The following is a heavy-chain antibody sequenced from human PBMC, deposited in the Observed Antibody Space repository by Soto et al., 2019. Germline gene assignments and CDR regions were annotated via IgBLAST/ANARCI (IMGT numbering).Heavy chain of an antibody. Sequence: AGSLRKKCAASGFTFSCYWMSWVRQAPGKGLEWVANIKQDGREXYSVDSXKGRLTISRDNAKNSLYLQMKSLRAEDTDLYYCAIDTPSASYDGAGIPDYLGQGTLVTVS. J-gene: IGHJ4*02. V-gene: IGHV3-7*01. D-gene: IGHD3-10*01. CDR2: IKQDGREX. CDR3: AIDTPSASYDGAGIPDY. CDR1: GFTFSCYW.